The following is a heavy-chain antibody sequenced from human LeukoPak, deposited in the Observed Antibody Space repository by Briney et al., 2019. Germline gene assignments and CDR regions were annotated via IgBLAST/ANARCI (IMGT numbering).Heavy chain of an antibody. Sequence: GASVKVSCKASGYTFTSYDINWVRQATGQGLEWMGWMNPNSGNTGYAQKFQGRVTLTRNTSISTAYMELRSLRSEDTAVYYCARDLAASYYYDWGQGTLVTVSS. V-gene: IGHV1-8*01. CDR2: MNPNSGNT. CDR3: ARDLAASYYYD. D-gene: IGHD3-22*01. CDR1: GYTFTSYD. J-gene: IGHJ4*02.